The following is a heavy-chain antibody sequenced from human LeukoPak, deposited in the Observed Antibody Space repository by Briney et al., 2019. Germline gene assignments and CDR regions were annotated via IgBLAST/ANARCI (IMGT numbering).Heavy chain of an antibody. J-gene: IGHJ4*02. CDR2: ISSRSSLI. Sequence: GGSLRLSCAASGYTFSGYSMNWDRQAPAKGLEWVSSISSRSSLIYYADSVKGRFTISRDNAKNSLFLQMNSLRAEHPAVYYCARGSEAGVVTRYDYWGQGTLVTVSS. V-gene: IGHV3-21*01. CDR1: GYTFSGYS. CDR3: ARGSEAGVVTRYDY. D-gene: IGHD2-21*02.